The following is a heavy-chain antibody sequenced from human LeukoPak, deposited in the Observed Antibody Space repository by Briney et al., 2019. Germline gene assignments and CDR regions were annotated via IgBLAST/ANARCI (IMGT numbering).Heavy chain of an antibody. CDR1: GGSVSSGSYY. V-gene: IGHV4-61*01. Sequence: SETLSLTRTVSGGSVSSGSYYWSWIRQPPGKGLEWIGYIYYSGTTNYNSSLKSRVTISVDTSKNQFSLKLRSVTAADTAVYYCARMTTVMDFWGQGTLVTVSS. CDR3: ARMTTVMDF. CDR2: IYYSGTT. J-gene: IGHJ4*02. D-gene: IGHD4-17*01.